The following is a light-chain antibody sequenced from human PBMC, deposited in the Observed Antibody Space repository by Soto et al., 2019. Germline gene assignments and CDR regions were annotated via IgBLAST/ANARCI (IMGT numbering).Light chain of an antibody. CDR2: GAS. CDR3: QQYGSSPWT. Sequence: EIVLTQSPGTLSLSPGVRATLSCRASQSVTRSNLAWYQQKPGQAPRLLFYGASSRATGIPDRFSGSGSGTDFTLTISGLEPEDFAVYYCQQYGSSPWTFGQGTKVEIK. J-gene: IGKJ1*01. CDR1: QSVTRSN. V-gene: IGKV3-20*01.